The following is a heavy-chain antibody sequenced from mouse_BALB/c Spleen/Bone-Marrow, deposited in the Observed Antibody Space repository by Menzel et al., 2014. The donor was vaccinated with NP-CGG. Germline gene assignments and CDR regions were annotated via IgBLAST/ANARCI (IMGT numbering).Heavy chain of an antibody. CDR3: ARQIRTEGYYAMDY. CDR2: IWAGGST. J-gene: IGHJ4*01. CDR1: GFSLTSYG. D-gene: IGHD5-1*01. Sequence: VQLQQSGPGLVAPSQCLSITCTVSGFSLTSYGVHWVRQHPGKGLEWLGVIWAGGSTNNNSAIMSRLSIRKDTSKSQVFLKINTQQTEDTAMYYSARQIRTEGYYAMDYWGQGTSVTVSS. V-gene: IGHV2-9*02.